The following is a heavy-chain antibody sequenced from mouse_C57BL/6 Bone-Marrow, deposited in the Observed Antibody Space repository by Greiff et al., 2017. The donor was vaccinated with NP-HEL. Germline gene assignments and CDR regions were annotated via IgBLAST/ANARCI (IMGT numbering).Heavy chain of an antibody. CDR1: GYTFTSYW. CDR3: GRGYYDYDD. D-gene: IGHD2-4*01. V-gene: IGHV1-64*01. J-gene: IGHJ2*01. Sequence: QVHVKQPGAELVKPGASVKLSCKASGYTFTSYWMHWVKQRPGQGLEWIGMIHPNSGSTNYNEKFKSKATLTVDKSSSTAYMQLSSLTSEDSAVYYCGRGYYDYDDWGQGTTLTVSS. CDR2: IHPNSGST.